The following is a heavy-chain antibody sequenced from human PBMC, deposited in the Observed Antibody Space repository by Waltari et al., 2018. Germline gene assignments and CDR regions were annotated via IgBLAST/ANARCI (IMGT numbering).Heavy chain of an antibody. D-gene: IGHD6-19*01. CDR1: GGYIRSSSYY. CDR2: IYYLGST. V-gene: IGHV4-39*07. J-gene: IGHJ4*02. CDR3: ARGRRSIAFAVHYFDY. Sequence: LQLQETGTGLVKPSENLSRTCTVSGGYIRSSSYYWGWIRQPPGKGLEWIGSIYYLGSTYYTPSLKSRVTISVDPSKIQFSLTLISVTAADTAVYYCARGRRSIAFAVHYFDYWGQGTLVTVSS.